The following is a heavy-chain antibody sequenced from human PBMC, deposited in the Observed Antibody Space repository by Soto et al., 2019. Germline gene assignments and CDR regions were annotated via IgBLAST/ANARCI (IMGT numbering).Heavy chain of an antibody. D-gene: IGHD2-2*01. Sequence: ASVKVSCKASGYTFTGYYMHWVRQAPGQGLEWMGWINPNSGGTNYAQKFQGWVTMTRDTSISTAYMELSRLRSDDTAVYYCARKKVVEEAASLNYYYYGMDVWGQETTVTVSS. CDR2: INPNSGGT. J-gene: IGHJ6*02. CDR1: GYTFTGYY. CDR3: ARKKVVEEAASLNYYYYGMDV. V-gene: IGHV1-2*04.